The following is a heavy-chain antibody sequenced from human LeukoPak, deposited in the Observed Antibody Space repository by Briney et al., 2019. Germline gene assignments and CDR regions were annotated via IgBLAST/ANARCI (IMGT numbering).Heavy chain of an antibody. D-gene: IGHD5-12*01. CDR3: AKESGYDVDLEY. V-gene: IGHV3-74*01. J-gene: IGHJ4*02. CDR1: GFTFSTYW. CDR2: MNTDGSTT. Sequence: PGVSLRLSCAGSGFTFSTYWMHWVRHAPGGGLVWVSGMNTDGSTTIYADSVKGRFTISRDNAKNTVYLQMSSVRAEDTAVYYCAKESGYDVDLEYWGQGGLVTASS.